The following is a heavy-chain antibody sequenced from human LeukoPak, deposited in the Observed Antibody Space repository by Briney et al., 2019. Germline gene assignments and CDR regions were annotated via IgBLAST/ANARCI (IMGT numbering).Heavy chain of an antibody. D-gene: IGHD2-15*01. Sequence: PSETLSLTCTVSGGSISTYYWSWIRQPPGKGLDWIGSFYYTGSTNYNPSLKSRVTISVDTSNNQFSLRLNSVTAADTAVYYCAREGGEGNFDYWGQGTLVTVSS. J-gene: IGHJ4*02. V-gene: IGHV4-59*01. CDR2: FYYTGST. CDR3: AREGGEGNFDY. CDR1: GGSISTYY.